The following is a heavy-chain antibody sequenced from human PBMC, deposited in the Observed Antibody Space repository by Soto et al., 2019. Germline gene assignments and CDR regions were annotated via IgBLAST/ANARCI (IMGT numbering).Heavy chain of an antibody. CDR2: IYPGDSDT. V-gene: IGHV5-51*01. CDR1: GYSFTSYW. J-gene: IGHJ3*02. Sequence: GESLKISCKGSGYSFTSYWIGWVRQMPGKGLEWMGIIYPGDSDTRYSPSFQGQVTITADKSISTAYLQWSSLKASDTAMYYCARGDCGGSCYDAFDIWGQGTMVTVSS. CDR3: ARGDCGGSCYDAFDI. D-gene: IGHD2-15*01.